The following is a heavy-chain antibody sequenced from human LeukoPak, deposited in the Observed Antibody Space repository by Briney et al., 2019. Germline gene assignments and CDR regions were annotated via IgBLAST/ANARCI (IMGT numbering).Heavy chain of an antibody. Sequence: PSETLSLTCTVSGGSISSYYWSWIRQPPGKGLEWIGYIYYSGSTNYNPSLKSRVTISVDTSKNQFSLKLSSVTAADTAVYYCARDRGSIAAQGYFDYWGQGTLVTVSS. V-gene: IGHV4-59*01. J-gene: IGHJ4*02. CDR3: ARDRGSIAAQGYFDY. CDR1: GGSISSYY. CDR2: IYYSGST. D-gene: IGHD6-6*01.